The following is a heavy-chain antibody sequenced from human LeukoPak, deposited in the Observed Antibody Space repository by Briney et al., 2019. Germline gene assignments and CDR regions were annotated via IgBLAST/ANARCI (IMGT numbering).Heavy chain of an antibody. J-gene: IGHJ1*01. CDR1: GFTFSNYG. CDR3: AKGYYDSSAQGWYFQH. Sequence: PGGSLRLSCAASGFTFSNYGMHWVRQAPGKGLEWVAGIWYDASNKDYADSVKGRFTISRDNSKNTLYLQMNSLRAEDTAVDYCAKGYYDSSAQGWYFQHWGQGTLVTVSS. CDR2: IWYDASNK. D-gene: IGHD3-22*01. V-gene: IGHV3-33*06.